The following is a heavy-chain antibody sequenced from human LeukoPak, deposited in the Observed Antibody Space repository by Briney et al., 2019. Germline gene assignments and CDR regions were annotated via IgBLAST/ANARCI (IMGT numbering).Heavy chain of an antibody. D-gene: IGHD5-18*01. V-gene: IGHV3-7*05. CDR3: ARTGRYSYGSDAFDM. J-gene: IGHJ3*02. CDR1: GFTFSSHW. CDR2: IKHDGSEK. Sequence: GGSLRLSCAASGFTFSSHWMNWVRQAPGKGLEWVATIKHDGSEKYSVDSVKGRFTISRDNAKDSLYPQINSLRAEDTAIYYCARTGRYSYGSDAFDMWGQGTVVTVSS.